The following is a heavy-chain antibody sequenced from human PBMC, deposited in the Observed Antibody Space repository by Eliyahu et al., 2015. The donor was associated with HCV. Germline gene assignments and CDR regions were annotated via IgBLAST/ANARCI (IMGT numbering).Heavy chain of an antibody. D-gene: IGHD3-22*01. V-gene: IGHV3-23*01. CDR3: AKDDYYDSSGYYGGSAFDI. Sequence: EVQLLESGGGLVQPGGSLRLSCAASGXXFXSYAXXWVRQAPGKGLXWVSAXSGSGGSTYYADSVKGRFTISRDNSKNTLYLQMNSLRAEDTAVYYCAKDDYYDSSGYYGGSAFDIWGQGTMVTVSS. J-gene: IGHJ3*02. CDR1: GXXFXSYA. CDR2: XSGSGGST.